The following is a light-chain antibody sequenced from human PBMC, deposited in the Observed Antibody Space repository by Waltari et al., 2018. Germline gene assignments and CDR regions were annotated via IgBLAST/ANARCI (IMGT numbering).Light chain of an antibody. CDR1: ALPKKH. Sequence: SYELTQPPSVSVSPGHTARITCSGDALPKKHAYWYQQKSGQAPVLVIYEDSKRPSGIPERFSGSSSGTMATLTISGAQVEDEADYYCYSTDSSGNQVFGGGTKLTVL. CDR3: YSTDSSGNQV. V-gene: IGLV3-10*01. CDR2: EDS. J-gene: IGLJ3*02.